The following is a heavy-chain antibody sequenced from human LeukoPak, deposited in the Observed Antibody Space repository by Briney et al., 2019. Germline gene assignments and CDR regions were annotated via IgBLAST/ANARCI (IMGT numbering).Heavy chain of an antibody. J-gene: IGHJ4*02. Sequence: SETPSLTCTVSGGSISSGGYYWSWIRQHPGKGLEWIGYIYYSGNTYYNPSLKSRVTISADTSKNQFSLKLSSVTAADTAVYYCARGSSGWLRSDYWGQGTLVTVSS. CDR3: ARGSSGWLRSDY. CDR2: IYYSGNT. CDR1: GGSISSGGYY. V-gene: IGHV4-31*03. D-gene: IGHD6-19*01.